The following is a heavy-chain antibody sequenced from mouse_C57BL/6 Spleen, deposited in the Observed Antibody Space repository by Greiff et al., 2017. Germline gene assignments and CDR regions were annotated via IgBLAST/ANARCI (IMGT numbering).Heavy chain of an antibody. CDR3: ARKGDSNYEGD. V-gene: IGHV1-77*01. CDR1: GYTFTDYY. J-gene: IGHJ2*01. Sequence: QVQLQQSGAELVKPGASVKISCKASGYTFTDYYINWVKQRPGQGLEWIGKIGPGSGSTYYNEKLKGKATLSSDKSSSTAYMQLSSLASEDSAVYFCARKGDSNYEGDWGQGTTLTVSS. CDR2: IGPGSGST. D-gene: IGHD2-5*01.